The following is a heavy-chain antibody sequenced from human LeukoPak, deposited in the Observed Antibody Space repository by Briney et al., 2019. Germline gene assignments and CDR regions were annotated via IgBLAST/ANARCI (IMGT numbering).Heavy chain of an antibody. CDR2: IYSGGNT. J-gene: IGHJ4*02. D-gene: IGHD1-26*01. V-gene: IGHV3-53*01. Sequence: PGGSLRLSCTVSGFTVSSNSWSWVRQAPGKGLEWVSFIYSGGNTHYSDSVKGRFTISRDNSKNTLYLQMNSLRAEDTAIYYCAGPGVVGASYYFDYWGQGTLVTVSS. CDR3: AGPGVVGASYYFDY. CDR1: GFTVSSNS.